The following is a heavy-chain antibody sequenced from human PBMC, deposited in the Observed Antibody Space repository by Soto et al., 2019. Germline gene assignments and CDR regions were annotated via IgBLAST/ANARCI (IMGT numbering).Heavy chain of an antibody. CDR1: GFTFSSYA. CDR2: ISGSGGST. V-gene: IGHV3-23*01. Sequence: EVQLLESGGGLVQPGGSLRLSCAASGFTFSSYAMSWVRQAPGKGLEWVSAISGSGGSTYYADSVKGRFTISRDNSKNTLYLQMNSLRAEDTAVYYCAKVRSDDYGDYVLDYFDYCCQGTLVTVSS. D-gene: IGHD4-17*01. J-gene: IGHJ4*02. CDR3: AKVRSDDYGDYVLDYFDY.